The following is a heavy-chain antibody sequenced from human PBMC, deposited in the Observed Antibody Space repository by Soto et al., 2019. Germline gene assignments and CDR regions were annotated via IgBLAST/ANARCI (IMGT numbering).Heavy chain of an antibody. CDR2: IYYSGST. D-gene: IGHD2-2*01. Sequence: PSETLSLTCTVSGGSISSYYWSWIRQPPGKGLEWIGYIYYSGSTNYNPSLKSRVTISVDTSKNQFSLKLSSVTAADTAVYYCAGGAFPATSAAYYFHYWGQGTLVTVSS. V-gene: IGHV4-59*01. CDR1: GGSISSYY. J-gene: IGHJ4*02. CDR3: AGGAFPATSAAYYFHY.